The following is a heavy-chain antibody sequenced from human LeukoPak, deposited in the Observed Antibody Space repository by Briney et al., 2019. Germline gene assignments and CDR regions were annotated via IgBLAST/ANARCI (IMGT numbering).Heavy chain of an antibody. Sequence: GGSLRLSCAASGFTFSTYSMNWVRQAPGKGLEWVSSISSDSNYIYYADSVRGRFTISRDNAKDSLYLHMNTLRADDTAVYYCARDYKGLSEYWGQGTLVTVSS. CDR1: GFTFSTYS. J-gene: IGHJ4*02. D-gene: IGHD1-1*01. V-gene: IGHV3-21*01. CDR2: ISSDSNYI. CDR3: ARDYKGLSEY.